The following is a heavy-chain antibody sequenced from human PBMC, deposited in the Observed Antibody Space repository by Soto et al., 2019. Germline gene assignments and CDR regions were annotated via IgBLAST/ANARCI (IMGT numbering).Heavy chain of an antibody. CDR2: IIPIFGTA. Sequence: ASVKVSCKASGGTFSSYAISWVRQAPGQGLEWMGGIIPIFGTANYAQKFQGRVTITADESTSTAYMELSSLRSEDTAVYYCAREYLINANAFDIWGQGTMVTVSS. V-gene: IGHV1-69*13. D-gene: IGHD3-10*01. CDR3: AREYLINANAFDI. CDR1: GGTFSSYA. J-gene: IGHJ3*02.